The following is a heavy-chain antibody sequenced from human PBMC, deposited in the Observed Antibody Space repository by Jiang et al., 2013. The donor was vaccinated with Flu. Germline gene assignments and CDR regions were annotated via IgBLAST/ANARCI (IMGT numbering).Heavy chain of an antibody. Sequence: GSGLVKPSETLSLTCTVSGGSISSSSYYWGWIRQPPGKGLEWIGSIYYTGDTYYNPSLKSRGTISVDTSKNQFSLKLSSVTAADTAVYYCARQARIAAARYFDYWDQGTLVTVSS. D-gene: IGHD6-13*01. V-gene: IGHV4-39*01. CDR1: GGSISSSSYY. CDR2: IYYTGDT. J-gene: IGHJ4*02. CDR3: ARQARIAAARYFDY.